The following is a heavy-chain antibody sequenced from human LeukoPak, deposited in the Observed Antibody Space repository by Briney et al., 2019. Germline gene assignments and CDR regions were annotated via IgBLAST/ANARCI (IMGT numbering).Heavy chain of an antibody. CDR2: VYSTGSA. CDR1: GGSVGSGSYY. V-gene: IGHV4-39*07. Sequence: SETLSLTCTVSGGSVGSGSYYWSWIRQSPGQGLEWIGNVYSTGSAYYTPSLQSRVTMSVDTSKNQFFLQLSSVTAADTAVYYCARKPIINNAWYYFDFWGQGILVAVSS. J-gene: IGHJ4*02. D-gene: IGHD1/OR15-1a*01. CDR3: ARKPIINNAWYYFDF.